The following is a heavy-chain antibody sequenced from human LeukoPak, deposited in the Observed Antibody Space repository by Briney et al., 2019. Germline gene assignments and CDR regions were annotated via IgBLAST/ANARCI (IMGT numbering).Heavy chain of an antibody. J-gene: IGHJ4*02. CDR2: ISSSSSYI. D-gene: IGHD6-13*01. CDR3: ARSRDYFDY. V-gene: IGHV3-21*01. Sequence: GGSLRLSCAASGFTFSSYSMNWVRQAPGKGLEWVSSISSSSSYIYYSDSLKGRFTISRDNATNSLYLQMNSLRAEDTAVYYCARSRDYFDYWGQGTLVTVSS. CDR1: GFTFSSYS.